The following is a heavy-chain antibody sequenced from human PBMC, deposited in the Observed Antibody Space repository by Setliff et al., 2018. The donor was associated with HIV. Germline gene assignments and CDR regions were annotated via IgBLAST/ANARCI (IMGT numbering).Heavy chain of an antibody. CDR2: VSGSAFST. V-gene: IGHV3-23*01. CDR3: TKVGPTYNYDSSGYYRWGGFDI. D-gene: IGHD3-22*01. J-gene: IGHJ3*02. Sequence: ESLKISCAASGFAFSTYAMSWVRQAPGKGLEWVSIVSGSAFSTYYADSVKGRFTISRDNSKNTLYLQMDSLRAEDTAIYYCTKVGPTYNYDSSGYYRWGGFDIWGQGTMVTVSS. CDR1: GFAFSTYA.